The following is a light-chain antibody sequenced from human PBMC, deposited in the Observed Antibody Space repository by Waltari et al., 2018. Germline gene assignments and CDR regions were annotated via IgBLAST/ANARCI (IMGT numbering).Light chain of an antibody. CDR1: SLRSYY. J-gene: IGLJ1*01. Sequence: SSDLTQDPAVSVALGQTVRITCQGDSLRSYYATWYQQKPGQAPVLVIFGQNKRPSGIPDRFSGSSSRNTASLTITGAQAEDEADYYCSCRDNSGFRHVFGTGTK. CDR2: GQN. CDR3: SCRDNSGFRHV. V-gene: IGLV3-19*01.